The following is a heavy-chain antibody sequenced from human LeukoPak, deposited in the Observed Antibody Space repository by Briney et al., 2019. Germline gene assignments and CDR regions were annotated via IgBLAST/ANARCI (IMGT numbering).Heavy chain of an antibody. CDR2: INPNSGGT. CDR1: GYTFTDYF. CDR3: ARDPGYSSPRGDY. J-gene: IGHJ4*02. D-gene: IGHD5-18*01. Sequence: ASVKVSCKASGYTFTDYFMHWVRQAPGQGLEWMGWINPNSGGTHHAQKFQGRVTMTMDTSISTAYMELSRLRSDDTAVYYCARDPGYSSPRGDYWGQGTLVTVSS. V-gene: IGHV1-2*02.